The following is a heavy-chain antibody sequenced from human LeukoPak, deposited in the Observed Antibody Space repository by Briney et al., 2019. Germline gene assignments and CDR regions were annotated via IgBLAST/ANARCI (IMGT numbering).Heavy chain of an antibody. D-gene: IGHD6-13*01. Sequence: PGGSLRLSCAASGFTFSSYNMNWVRQAPGKGLEWVSSISSSSSYIYYADSVKGRFTISRDNAKNSLYVQMNSLRAEDTAVYYCARDGVGSSSWYFSSDYYYYMDVWGKGTTVTVSS. J-gene: IGHJ6*03. CDR3: ARDGVGSSSWYFSSDYYYYMDV. CDR1: GFTFSSYN. CDR2: ISSSSSYI. V-gene: IGHV3-21*01.